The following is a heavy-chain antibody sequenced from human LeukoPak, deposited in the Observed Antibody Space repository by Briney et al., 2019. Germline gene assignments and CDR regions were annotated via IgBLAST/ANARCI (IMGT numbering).Heavy chain of an antibody. CDR1: GYTFTSYD. V-gene: IGHV1-8*01. CDR3: AGGPPNWGYDY. Sequence: GASVKVSCTASGYTFTSYDFNWVRQATGQRPEWMGWMSPNSGDTGYAQKFQDRVTMTRNTSISTAYMELSSLRSDDTAVYYCAGGPPNWGYDYWGPGTLVTVSS. D-gene: IGHD7-27*01. J-gene: IGHJ4*02. CDR2: MSPNSGDT.